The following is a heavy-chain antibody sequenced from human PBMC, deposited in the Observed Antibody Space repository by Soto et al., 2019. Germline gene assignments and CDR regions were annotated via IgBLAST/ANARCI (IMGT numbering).Heavy chain of an antibody. CDR1: GGTFSSYT. J-gene: IGHJ4*02. V-gene: IGHV1-69*02. D-gene: IGHD3-22*01. CDR3: ARSDYYDSSGPDY. CDR2: IIPILGIA. Sequence: GASVKVSCKASGGTFSSYTISWVRQAPGQGLEWMGRIIPILGIANYAQKFQGRVTITADKSTSTAYMELSSLRSEDTAVYYCARSDYYDSSGPDYWGQGTLVTVSS.